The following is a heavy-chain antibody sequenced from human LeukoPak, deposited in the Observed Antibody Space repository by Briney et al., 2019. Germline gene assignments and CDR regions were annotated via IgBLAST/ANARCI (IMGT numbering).Heavy chain of an antibody. CDR3: ARGQYTDGLSY. V-gene: IGHV3-7*03. CDR2: IKEDGTET. J-gene: IGHJ4*02. D-gene: IGHD5-24*01. Sequence: PGGSLRLSCAASGFMFSSNWMSWVRLAPGKGLEWVANIKEDGTETYYVDSVKGRFTISRDNAENSLFLQMNGLRPEDTAVFYCARGQYTDGLSYWGQGTLVTVSS. CDR1: GFMFSSNW.